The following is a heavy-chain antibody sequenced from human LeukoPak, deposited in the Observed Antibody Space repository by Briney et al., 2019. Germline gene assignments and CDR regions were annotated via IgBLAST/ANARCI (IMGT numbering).Heavy chain of an antibody. D-gene: IGHD2-15*01. J-gene: IGHJ4*02. CDR1: GGSISSYY. CDR2: IYTSGST. Sequence: SETLSLTCTVSGGSISSYYWSWIRQPAGKGLEWIGRIYTSGSTNYNPSLKSRVTMSVDTSKNQFSLKLSSVTAADTAVYYCARQIAASIVVVVAAYVFDYWGQGTLVTVSS. CDR3: ARQIAASIVVVVAAYVFDY. V-gene: IGHV4-4*07.